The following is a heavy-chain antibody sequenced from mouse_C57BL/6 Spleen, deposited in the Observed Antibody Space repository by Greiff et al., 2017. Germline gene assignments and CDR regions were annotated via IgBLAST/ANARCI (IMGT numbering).Heavy chain of an antibody. CDR1: GFTFSSYA. Sequence: EVKLVESGGGLVKPGGSLKLSCAASGFTFSSYAMSWVRQTPEKRLEWVATISDGGSYTYYPDNVKGRFTISRDNAKNNLYLQMSHLKSEDTAMYCGARITTVVATYWDFDVWGTGTTVTVAS. CDR3: ARITTVVATYWDFDV. D-gene: IGHD1-1*01. CDR2: ISDGGSYT. J-gene: IGHJ1*03. V-gene: IGHV5-4*03.